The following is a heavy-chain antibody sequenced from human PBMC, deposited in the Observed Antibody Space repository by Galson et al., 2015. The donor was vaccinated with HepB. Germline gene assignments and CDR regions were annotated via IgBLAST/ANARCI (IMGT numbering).Heavy chain of an antibody. V-gene: IGHV4-59*01. J-gene: IGHJ6*02. CDR1: GGSISSYY. CDR2: TYYSGST. CDR3: ARSPYGSFMITFGNGMDV. D-gene: IGHD3-16*01. Sequence: ETLSLTCTVSGGSISSYYWSWIRQPPGKGLEWIGYTYYSGSTNYNPSLKSRVTISVDTSKNQFSLKLSSVTAADTAVYYCARSPYGSFMITFGNGMDVWGQGTTVTVSS.